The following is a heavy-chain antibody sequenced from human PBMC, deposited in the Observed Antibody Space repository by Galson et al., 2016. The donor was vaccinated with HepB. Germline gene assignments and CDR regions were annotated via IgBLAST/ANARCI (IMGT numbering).Heavy chain of an antibody. Sequence: SLRLSCAGSGFSFSDYYMGWIRQAPGKGLEWVSCISARSGSTNYATSVRGRFTISRDNAKNSLYLQMNSLRAEDTAVYYCARDLEIVATLRARPDAFDIWGQGTMVTVSS. D-gene: IGHD5-12*01. CDR1: GFSFSDYY. V-gene: IGHV3-11*06. CDR3: ARDLEIVATLRARPDAFDI. CDR2: ISARSGST. J-gene: IGHJ3*02.